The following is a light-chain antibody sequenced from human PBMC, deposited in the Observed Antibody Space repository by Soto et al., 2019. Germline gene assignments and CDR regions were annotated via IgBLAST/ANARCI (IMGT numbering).Light chain of an antibody. CDR3: CSSAGGSTVV. V-gene: IGLV2-23*01. CDR2: EGS. CDR1: SSDVGSYNL. Sequence: QSALTQPASVSGSPGQSITISCTGTSSDVGSYNLVSWYQQHPGKAPKLMIYEGSKRPSGVSNRFTGSKSGNTASLTISGLQAEDEADYYCCSSAGGSTVVFGGGTKVTVL. J-gene: IGLJ3*02.